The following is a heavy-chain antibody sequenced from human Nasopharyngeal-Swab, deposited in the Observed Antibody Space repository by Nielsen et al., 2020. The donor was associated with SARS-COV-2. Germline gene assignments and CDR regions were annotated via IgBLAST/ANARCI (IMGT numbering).Heavy chain of an antibody. D-gene: IGHD1-26*01. Sequence: GESLKISCTAPGFTHAYVIHWVRQAPGQGLEWVAVDGSSQQYADSVKGRFTISRDNSKNTLYLQMNSLRAEDTAVYYCARDDDSGSYSDAFDIWGQGTMVTVSS. CDR2: DGSSQ. CDR1: GFTHAYV. J-gene: IGHJ3*02. V-gene: IGHV3-30-3*01. CDR3: ARDDDSGSYSDAFDI.